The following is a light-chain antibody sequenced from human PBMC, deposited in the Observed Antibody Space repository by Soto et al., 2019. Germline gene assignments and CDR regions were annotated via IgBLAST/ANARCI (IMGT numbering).Light chain of an antibody. Sequence: QSALTQPASVSGSPGQSITISCTGTSSDVGRYNYISWYQQHPGKAPKLMIYDVFNRPSGVSYRFSGSKSGNTASLTISGLQAEDEADHYCSSYTTSNTLVVFGGGTKLTVL. CDR1: SSDVGRYNY. J-gene: IGLJ2*01. CDR2: DVF. CDR3: SSYTTSNTLVV. V-gene: IGLV2-14*01.